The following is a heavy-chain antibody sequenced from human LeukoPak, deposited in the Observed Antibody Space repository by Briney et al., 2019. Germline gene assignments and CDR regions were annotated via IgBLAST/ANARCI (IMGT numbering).Heavy chain of an antibody. Sequence: SETLSLTCTVSGGSISSYYWNWIRQPPGKGLEWIGYIYYSGSTNYNPSLKSRVTISVDTSKNQFSLKLSSVTAADTAVYYCARLRELATLHNAFDIWGQGTMVSVCS. CDR1: GGSISSYY. D-gene: IGHD5-24*01. J-gene: IGHJ3*02. CDR3: ARLRELATLHNAFDI. CDR2: IYYSGST. V-gene: IGHV4-59*08.